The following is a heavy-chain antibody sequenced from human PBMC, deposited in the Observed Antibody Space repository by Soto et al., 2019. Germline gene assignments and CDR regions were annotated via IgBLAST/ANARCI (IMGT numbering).Heavy chain of an antibody. Sequence: QVQLVQSGAEVKKPGASVKVSCKASGYTFTSYYMHWVRQAPGQGLEWMGIINPSGGSTRYAQKFQGRVTMTRDTSTSTVYMELSSLRSKHTAVYYCARGLIYDSSGYYFDYWGQGTLVTVSS. CDR3: ARGLIYDSSGYYFDY. J-gene: IGHJ4*02. CDR1: GYTFTSYY. D-gene: IGHD3-22*01. V-gene: IGHV1-46*01. CDR2: INPSGGST.